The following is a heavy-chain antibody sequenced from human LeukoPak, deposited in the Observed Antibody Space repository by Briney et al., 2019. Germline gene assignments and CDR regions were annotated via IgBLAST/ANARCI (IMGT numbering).Heavy chain of an antibody. J-gene: IGHJ4*02. CDR2: ISSSSSYI. D-gene: IGHD1-26*01. CDR3: ARGRRIGTNSYYFDY. V-gene: IGHV3-21*04. Sequence: GGSLRLSCAASGFTFSSYSMNWVRQAPGKGLEWVSPISSSSSYIYYADSVRGRFTISRDNSKNTVYLQMNSLRAEDTAIYFCARGRRIGTNSYYFDYWGQGALVTVSS. CDR1: GFTFSSYS.